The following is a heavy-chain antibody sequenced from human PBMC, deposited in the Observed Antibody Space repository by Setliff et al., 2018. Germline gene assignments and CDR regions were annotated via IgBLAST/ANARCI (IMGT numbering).Heavy chain of an antibody. CDR1: GLIFTSYS. Sequence: PGGSLRLSCAASGLIFTSYSMNWVRQAPGKGLEWVSSISSSSAYIYYADSVKGRFTISRDNAKNSVYLQMNSLRAEDTAVYYCASANTTGYYYYMDVWGKGTTVTVSS. CDR3: ASANTTGYYYYMDV. D-gene: IGHD1-1*01. V-gene: IGHV3-21*01. CDR2: ISSSSAYI. J-gene: IGHJ6*03.